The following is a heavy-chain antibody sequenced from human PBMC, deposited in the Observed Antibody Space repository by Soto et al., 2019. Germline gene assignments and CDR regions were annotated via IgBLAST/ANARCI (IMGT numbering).Heavy chain of an antibody. CDR1: GFTFSSYG. V-gene: IGHV3-30*18. CDR2: ISYDGSNK. Sequence: QVQLVESGGGVVQPGRSLRLSCAASGFTFSSYGMHWVRQAPGKGLEWVAVISYDGSNKYYADSVKGRFTISRDNSKNTLYLQMNSLRAEDTAVYYCAKGGPYYYDSSGYPPTPYYFDYWGQGTLVTVSS. J-gene: IGHJ4*02. D-gene: IGHD3-22*01. CDR3: AKGGPYYYDSSGYPPTPYYFDY.